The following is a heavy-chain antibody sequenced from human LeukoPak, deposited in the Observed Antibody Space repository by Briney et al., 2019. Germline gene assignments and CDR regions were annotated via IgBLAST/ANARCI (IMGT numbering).Heavy chain of an antibody. J-gene: IGHJ4*02. V-gene: IGHV4-34*01. D-gene: IGHD5-12*01. Sequence: SETLSLTCTVSGCSISSYYLSWIRQPLGKGLEWVGEINNRGTTNYSPSLTGRATISVDTSKNQFSLRLTSVPAAHPAIYYCARVPLWWLTPFDFWGQGTLATVSS. CDR2: INNRGTT. CDR1: GCSISSYY. CDR3: ARVPLWWLTPFDF.